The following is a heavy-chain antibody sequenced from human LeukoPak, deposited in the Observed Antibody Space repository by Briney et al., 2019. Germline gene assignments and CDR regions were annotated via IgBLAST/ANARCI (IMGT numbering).Heavy chain of an antibody. Sequence: GGSLRLSCAASGFTFSSYAMSWVRQATGKGLEWVSAISGSGGSTYYADSVKGRFTISRDNSKNTLYLQMNSLRAEDTAVYYCAKATAPGGYGWDYWGQGTLVTVSS. D-gene: IGHD5-12*01. J-gene: IGHJ4*02. V-gene: IGHV3-23*01. CDR3: AKATAPGGYGWDY. CDR1: GFTFSSYA. CDR2: ISGSGGST.